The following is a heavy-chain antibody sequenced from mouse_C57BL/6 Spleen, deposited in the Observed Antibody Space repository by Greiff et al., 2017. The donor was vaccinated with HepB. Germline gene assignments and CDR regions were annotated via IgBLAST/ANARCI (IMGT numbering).Heavy chain of an antibody. CDR1: GFTFSDYY. Sequence: EVKLVESGGGLVQPGGSLKLSCAASGFTFSDYYMYWVRQTPEKRLEWVAYISNGGGSTYYPDTVKGRFTISRDNAKNTLYLQMSRLKSEDTAMYYCARQYDYDCYYDAMDYWGQGTSVTVSS. D-gene: IGHD2-4*01. V-gene: IGHV5-12*01. CDR2: ISNGGGST. CDR3: ARQYDYDCYYDAMDY. J-gene: IGHJ4*01.